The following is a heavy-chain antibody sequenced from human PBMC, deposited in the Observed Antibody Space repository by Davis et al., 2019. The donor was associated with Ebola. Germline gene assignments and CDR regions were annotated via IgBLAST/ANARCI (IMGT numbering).Heavy chain of an antibody. CDR1: GGSFSGYY. J-gene: IGHJ6*02. CDR2: INHSGST. D-gene: IGHD2-2*01. CDR3: ARLSGVVVVPAALRYYYGMDV. Sequence: MPGGSLRLSCAVYGGSFSGYYWSWIRQPPGKGLEWIGEINHSGSTNYNPSLKSRVTISVDTSKNQFSLKLSSVTAADTAVYYCARLSGVVVVPAALRYYYGMDVWGQGTTVTVSS. V-gene: IGHV4-34*01.